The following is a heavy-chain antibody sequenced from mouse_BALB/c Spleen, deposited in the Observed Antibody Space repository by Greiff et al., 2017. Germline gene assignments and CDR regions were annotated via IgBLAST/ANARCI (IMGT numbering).Heavy chain of an antibody. CDR1: GYTFTSYW. CDR2: INPSTGYT. D-gene: IGHD2-3*01. V-gene: IGHV1-7*01. J-gene: IGHJ2*01. CDR3: ARGLLLYFDY. Sequence: VKLMESGAELAKPGASVKMSCKASGYTFTSYWMHWVKQRPGQGLEWIGYINPSTGYTEYNQKFKDKATLTADKSSSTAYMQLSSLTSEDSAVYYCARGLLLYFDYWGQGTTLTVSS.